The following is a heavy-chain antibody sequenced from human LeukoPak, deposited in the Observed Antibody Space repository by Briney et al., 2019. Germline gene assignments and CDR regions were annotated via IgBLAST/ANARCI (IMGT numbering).Heavy chain of an antibody. CDR1: GFTFNTYA. D-gene: IGHD3-22*01. Sequence: GGSLRLSCAASGFTFNTYAMSWVRQAPGKGLEWVAVISYDGSNKYYADSVKGRFTISRDNSKNTLYLQMNSLRAEDTAVYYCAREYYDSSGPGWGQGTLVTVSS. CDR2: ISYDGSNK. V-gene: IGHV3-30-3*01. J-gene: IGHJ4*02. CDR3: AREYYDSSGPG.